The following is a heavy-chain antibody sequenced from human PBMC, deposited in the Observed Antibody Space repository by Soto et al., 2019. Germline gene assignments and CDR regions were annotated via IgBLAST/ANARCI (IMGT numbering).Heavy chain of an antibody. D-gene: IGHD6-6*01. CDR1: GFTFSSYG. Sequence: QVQLVESGGGVVQPGRSLRLSCAASGFTFSSYGMHWVRQAPGKGLEWVAVISYDGSNKYYADSVKGRFTISRDNSKNTLYQQMNSLRAEDTAVYYCAKLVAALDYWGQGTLVTVSS. CDR2: ISYDGSNK. J-gene: IGHJ4*02. V-gene: IGHV3-30*18. CDR3: AKLVAALDY.